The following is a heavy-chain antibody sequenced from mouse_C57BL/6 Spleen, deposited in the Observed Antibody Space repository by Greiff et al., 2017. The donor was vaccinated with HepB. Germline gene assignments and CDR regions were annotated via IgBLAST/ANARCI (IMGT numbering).Heavy chain of an antibody. CDR3: ATPYYSNYAGFDY. J-gene: IGHJ2*01. D-gene: IGHD2-5*01. Sequence: VQLQQSGPELVKPGASVKISCKASGYAFSSSWMNWVKQRPGKGLEWIGRIYPGDGDTNYNGKFKGKATLTADKSSSTAYMQLSSLTSEDSAVYCCATPYYSNYAGFDYWGQGTTLTVSS. CDR2: IYPGDGDT. V-gene: IGHV1-82*01. CDR1: GYAFSSSW.